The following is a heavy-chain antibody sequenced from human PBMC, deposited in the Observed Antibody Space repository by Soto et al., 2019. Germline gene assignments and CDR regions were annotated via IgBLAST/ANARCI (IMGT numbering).Heavy chain of an antibody. J-gene: IGHJ3*02. CDR1: GYTFTSYD. Sequence: ASLKVSCKASGYTFTSYDINWVRQATGQGLEWMGWMNPNSGNTGYAQKFQGRVTMTRNTSISTAYMELSSLRSEDTAVYYCARAYYDSSGYYVVHAFDIWGQVTMVTVSS. CDR2: MNPNSGNT. CDR3: ARAYYDSSGYYVVHAFDI. D-gene: IGHD3-22*01. V-gene: IGHV1-8*01.